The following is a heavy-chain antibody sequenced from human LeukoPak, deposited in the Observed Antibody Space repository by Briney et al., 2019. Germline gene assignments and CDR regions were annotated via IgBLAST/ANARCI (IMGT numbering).Heavy chain of an antibody. CDR1: GGSLSRYY. CDR2: IHYSGST. D-gene: IGHD5-12*01. V-gene: IGHV4-59*01. Sequence: SETLSLTCTVSGGSLSRYYWSWIRQPPGKGLEWFGHIHYSGSTNYNPSLKSRVAISIDTSKNQFSLRLSSVTAVDTAVYYCARVSGATITTYYGMDVWGQGTTVTVS. J-gene: IGHJ6*02. CDR3: ARVSGATITTYYGMDV.